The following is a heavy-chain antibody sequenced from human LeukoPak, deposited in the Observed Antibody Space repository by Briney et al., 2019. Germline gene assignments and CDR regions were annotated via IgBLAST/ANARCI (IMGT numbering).Heavy chain of an antibody. D-gene: IGHD6-13*01. CDR2: INHSGST. Sequence: SETLSLTCAVYGGSFSGYYWSWIRQPPGKGLEWIGEINHSGSTNYNPSLKSRVTISVDTSKNQFSLKLSSVTAADTAVYYSAREGRSGIAAAGQNDAFDIWGQGTMVTVSS. CDR3: AREGRSGIAAAGQNDAFDI. J-gene: IGHJ3*02. CDR1: GGSFSGYY. V-gene: IGHV4-34*01.